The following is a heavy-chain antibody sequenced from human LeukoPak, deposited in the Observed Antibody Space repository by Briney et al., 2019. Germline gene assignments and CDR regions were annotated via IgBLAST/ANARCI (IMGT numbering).Heavy chain of an antibody. CDR2: INHSGST. D-gene: IGHD3-22*01. CDR3: ARDRDSSGSYAFDI. CDR1: GGSFSGYY. J-gene: IGHJ3*02. V-gene: IGHV4-34*01. Sequence: PSETLSLTCAVYGGSFSGYYWSWIRQPPGKGLEWIGEINHSGSTNYNPSLKSRVTISVDTSKNQFSLKLSSVTAADTAVYYCARDRDSSGSYAFDIWGQGTMVTVSS.